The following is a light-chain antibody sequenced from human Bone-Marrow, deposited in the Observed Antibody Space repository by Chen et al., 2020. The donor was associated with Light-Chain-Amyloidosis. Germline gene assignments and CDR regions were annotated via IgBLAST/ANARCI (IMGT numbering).Light chain of an antibody. V-gene: IGLV2-11*01. CDR1: SSDVGAYTY. CDR3: SSYAGTYTWV. Sequence: QSALTQPRSVSGSIGRSVTISCTGTSSDVGAYTYVSWYQQHPGKAPKLIIYDVNKRPSGVPDRFSGSQSGSTASLTISRLQADDESDYFCSSYAGTYTWVFGGGTKLTVL. J-gene: IGLJ3*02. CDR2: DVN.